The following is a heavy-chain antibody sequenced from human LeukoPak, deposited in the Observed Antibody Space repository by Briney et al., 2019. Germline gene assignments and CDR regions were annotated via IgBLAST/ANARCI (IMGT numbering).Heavy chain of an antibody. CDR1: GFTFCDYY. J-gene: IGHJ5*02. CDR3: ATDGAGFDT. Sequence: PGGSLRLSCAASGFTFCDYYMSWIRQAPGKGLEWLSYINIGGTNTHYADSVKGRFTISRDNAKKSLYLEMNNLRAEDTAVYYCATDGAGFDTWGQGVLVTVSS. V-gene: IGHV3-11*01. CDR2: INIGGTNT.